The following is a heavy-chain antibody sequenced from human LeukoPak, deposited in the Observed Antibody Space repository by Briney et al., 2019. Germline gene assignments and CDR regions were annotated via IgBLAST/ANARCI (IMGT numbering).Heavy chain of an antibody. CDR2: IKEDGSER. CDR3: ARGNNSPYDHTFDY. Sequence: GGSLRLSCEASAFIFSGHWLNWVRQTPGKGLEWVASIKEDGSERQYVDSVKGRFIISRDNTKASLFLQLNSQRAEDTAFYYCARGNNSPYDHTFDYWGQGTLVTVSS. J-gene: IGHJ4*02. CDR1: AFIFSGHW. D-gene: IGHD1-1*01. V-gene: IGHV3-7*03.